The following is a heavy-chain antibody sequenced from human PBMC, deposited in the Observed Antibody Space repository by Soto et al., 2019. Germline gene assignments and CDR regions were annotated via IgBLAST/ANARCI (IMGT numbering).Heavy chain of an antibody. J-gene: IGHJ4*02. Sequence: NHSETLSLTCTVSVGSISSGGYYWSWIRQHPGKGLEWIGYIYYSGSTYYNTSLKSRVTISVDTSKNQFSLKLSSVTAADTAVYYCARAGIVVPAAMISNLPTVFIPYFDYWGQGTLVTVSS. D-gene: IGHD2-2*01. CDR2: IYYSGST. CDR3: ARAGIVVPAAMISNLPTVFIPYFDY. V-gene: IGHV4-31*03. CDR1: VGSISSGGYY.